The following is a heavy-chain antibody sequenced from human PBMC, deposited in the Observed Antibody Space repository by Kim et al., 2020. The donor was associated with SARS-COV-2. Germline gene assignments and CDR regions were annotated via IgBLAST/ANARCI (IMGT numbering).Heavy chain of an antibody. Sequence: EENYVDSVKGRFSISRDNSLYLQMSSLRPEDTAVYYCARDMTGGWFGDFDYWGQGILVTVSS. CDR2: EE. V-gene: IGHV3-7*01. CDR3: ARDMTGGWFGDFDY. D-gene: IGHD3-10*01. J-gene: IGHJ4*02.